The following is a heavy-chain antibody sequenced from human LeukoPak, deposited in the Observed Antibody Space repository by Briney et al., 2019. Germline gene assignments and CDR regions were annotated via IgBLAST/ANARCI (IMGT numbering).Heavy chain of an antibody. CDR3: AGDGHYYYYMDV. CDR1: GFTFSSYG. J-gene: IGHJ6*03. CDR2: IWYDGSNK. Sequence: GRSLRLSCAASGFTFSSYGMHWVRQAPGKGLEWVAVIWYDGSNKYYADSVKGRFTISRDNSKNTLYLQMDSLRAEDTAVYYCAGDGHYYYYMDVWGKGTTVTVSS. V-gene: IGHV3-33*01.